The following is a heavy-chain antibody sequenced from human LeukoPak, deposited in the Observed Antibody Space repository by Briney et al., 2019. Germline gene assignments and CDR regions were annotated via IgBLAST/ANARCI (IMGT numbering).Heavy chain of an antibody. V-gene: IGHV1-18*01. CDR1: GYTFTSYG. D-gene: IGHD2-2*02. CDR2: ISVYNGNT. J-gene: IGHJ6*02. Sequence: ASVKVSCKASGYTFTSYGISWVRQAPGQGLEWMGWISVYNGNTNYAQKLQGRVTMTTDTSTSTAYMELRSLRSDDTAVYYCARGIVVVPAAIRNYYYYGMDVWGQGTTVTVSS. CDR3: ARGIVVVPAAIRNYYYYGMDV.